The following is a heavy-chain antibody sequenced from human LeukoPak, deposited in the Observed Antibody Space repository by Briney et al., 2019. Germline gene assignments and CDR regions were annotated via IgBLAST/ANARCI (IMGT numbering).Heavy chain of an antibody. D-gene: IGHD2-15*01. CDR1: GFTLNIYW. CDR3: AREGCSGGSCYFDY. Sequence: GGSLRHSCAAPGFTLNIYWISSVRQALGKRLERVANRKQDGSEKYYVDSVKGRFTISRDNAKNSLYLQMNSLRAEDTAVYYCAREGCSGGSCYFDYWGQGTLVTVSS. V-gene: IGHV3-7*05. CDR2: RKQDGSEK. J-gene: IGHJ4*02.